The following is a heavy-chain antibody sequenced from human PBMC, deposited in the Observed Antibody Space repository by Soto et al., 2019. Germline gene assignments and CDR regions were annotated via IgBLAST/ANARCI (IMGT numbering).Heavy chain of an antibody. D-gene: IGHD2-15*01. CDR2: ISSSSRYI. CDR1: ELTFSAYS. CDR3: ATLGGYCAGGSCFPNYYGLDV. J-gene: IGHJ6*02. V-gene: IGHV3-21*01. Sequence: EVQLVESGGGLVKPGGSLRLSCAASELTFSAYSMNWVRQAPGKGPEWVSSISSSSRYIYYADSVKGRFTISRDNARNSLSLQMNNLRADDTAVYYCATLGGYCAGGSCFPNYYGLDVWGQGTTVTVSS.